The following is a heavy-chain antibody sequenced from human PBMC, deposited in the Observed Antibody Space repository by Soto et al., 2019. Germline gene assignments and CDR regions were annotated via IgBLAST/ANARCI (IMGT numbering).Heavy chain of an antibody. CDR3: AIDDSTGYDPALDY. D-gene: IGHD3-22*01. J-gene: IGHJ4*02. CDR2: ISYDGTAT. V-gene: IGHV3-23*01. Sequence: EVQLLESGGGLVQPGGSLRLPCAASGFTFKLRAMNWARQAPGKGLEWVSTISYDGTATHYADSVRGRFTISRDNSQNTLALQMNTLRVEDTATYYCAIDDSTGYDPALDYWGQGSLVTVSS. CDR1: GFTFKLRA.